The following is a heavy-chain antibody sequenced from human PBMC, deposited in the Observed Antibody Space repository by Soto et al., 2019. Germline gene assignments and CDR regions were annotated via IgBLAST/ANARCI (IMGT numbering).Heavy chain of an antibody. CDR2: IYYSGST. CDR3: ARDLRFLEWLSWFDP. D-gene: IGHD3-3*01. CDR1: GGSISSGGYY. Sequence: SETLSLTCTVSGGSISSGGYYWSWIRQHPGKGLEWIGYIYYSGSTYYNPSLKSRVTISVDTSKNQFSLKLSSVTAADTAVYYCARDLRFLEWLSWFDPWGQGTLVTVS. V-gene: IGHV4-31*03. J-gene: IGHJ5*02.